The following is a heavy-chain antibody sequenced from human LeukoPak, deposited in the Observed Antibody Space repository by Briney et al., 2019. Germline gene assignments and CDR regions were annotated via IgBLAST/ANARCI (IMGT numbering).Heavy chain of an antibody. V-gene: IGHV1-46*01. D-gene: IGHD3-22*01. CDR2: INPSGGST. J-gene: IGHJ4*02. CDR3: ARDNYYDSSGYYISY. Sequence: GASVKVSCKASGYTFTSYYMHWVRQAPGQGLEWMGIINPSGGSTSYAQKFQGRVTMTRDMSTSTVYMELSSLRSEDTAVYYCARDNYYDSSGYYISYWGQGTLVTVSS. CDR1: GYTFTSYY.